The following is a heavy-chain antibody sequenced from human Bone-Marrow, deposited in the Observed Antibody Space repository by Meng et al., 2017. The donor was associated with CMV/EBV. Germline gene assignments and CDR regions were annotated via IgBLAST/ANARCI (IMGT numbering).Heavy chain of an antibody. V-gene: IGHV3-23*01. J-gene: IGHJ4*02. CDR2: ISGSGGST. CDR1: GFTFSSYA. CDR3: AKGAQYYDILTPFDD. Sequence: GESLKISCAASGFTFSSYAMSWVRQAPGKGLEWVSAISGSGGSTYYADSVKGRFTISRDNSKNTLYLQMNSLRAEDTAVYYCAKGAQYYDILTPFDDWGQGTRVTVSS. D-gene: IGHD3-9*01.